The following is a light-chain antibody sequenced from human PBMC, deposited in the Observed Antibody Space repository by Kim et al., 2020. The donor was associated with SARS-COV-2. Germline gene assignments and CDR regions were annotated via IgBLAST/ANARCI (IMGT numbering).Light chain of an antibody. CDR3: QSYDSSLSGYWV. CDR2: GNS. Sequence: GTISCTGSSSNIGAGYDVHWYQQLPGTAPKRLIYGNSNRPSGVPDRFSGSKSGTSASLAITGLQAEDEADYYCQSYDSSLSGYWVFGGGTKLTVL. CDR1: SSNIGAGYD. J-gene: IGLJ3*02. V-gene: IGLV1-40*01.